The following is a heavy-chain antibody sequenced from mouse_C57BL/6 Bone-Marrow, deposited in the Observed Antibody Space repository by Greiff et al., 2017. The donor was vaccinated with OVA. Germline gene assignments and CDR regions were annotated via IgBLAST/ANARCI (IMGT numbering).Heavy chain of an antibody. CDR3: ARHVPYYYGSRGDYYAMDY. V-gene: IGHV5-12*01. Sequence: DVKLVESGGGLVQPGGSLKLSCAASGFTFSDYYMYWVRQTPEKRLEWVAYISNGGGSTYYPDTVKGRFTISRDNAKNTLYLQMSSLKSEDKAMYYCARHVPYYYGSRGDYYAMDYWGQGTSVTVSS. CDR2: ISNGGGST. J-gene: IGHJ4*01. CDR1: GFTFSDYY. D-gene: IGHD1-1*01.